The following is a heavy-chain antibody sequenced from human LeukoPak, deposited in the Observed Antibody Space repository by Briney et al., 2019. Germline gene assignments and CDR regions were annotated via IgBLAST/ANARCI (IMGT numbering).Heavy chain of an antibody. V-gene: IGHV1-69*13. CDR3: ARGRTIAVAGPFDY. D-gene: IGHD6-19*01. J-gene: IGHJ4*02. CDR2: IIPIFGTA. Sequence: ASVKVSCKASGGTLSSYAISWVRQAPGQGLEWMGGIIPIFGTANYAQKFQGRVTITADESTSTAYMELSSLRSEDTAVYYCARGRTIAVAGPFDYWGQGTLVTVSS. CDR1: GGTLSSYA.